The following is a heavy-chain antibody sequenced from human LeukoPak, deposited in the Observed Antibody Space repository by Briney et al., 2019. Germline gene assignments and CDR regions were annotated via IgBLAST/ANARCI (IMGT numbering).Heavy chain of an antibody. CDR2: ISGSGGTT. J-gene: IGHJ4*02. Sequence: GESLRLSGAASGFTFSNHAMSWVRQAPGKGLEWVSAISGSGGTTYYADSVKGRFTVSRDNSKNTLYLQMNSLRAEDTAVYYCAKDVQSWPTYFDYWGQGTLVTVSS. CDR3: AKDVQSWPTYFDY. V-gene: IGHV3-23*01. CDR1: GFTFSNHA. D-gene: IGHD1-1*01.